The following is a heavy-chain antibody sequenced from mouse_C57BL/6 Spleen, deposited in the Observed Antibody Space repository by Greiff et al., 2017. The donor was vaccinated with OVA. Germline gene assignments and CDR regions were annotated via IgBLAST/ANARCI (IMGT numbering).Heavy chain of an antibody. CDR2: IDPSDSYT. V-gene: IGHV1-50*01. J-gene: IGHJ2*01. CDR1: GYTFTSYW. Sequence: QVQLQQPGAELVKPGASVKLSCKASGYTFTSYWMQWVKQRPGQGLEWIGEIDPSDSYTNYNQKFKGKATLTVDTSSSTAYMQLSSLTSEDSAVYYCARRGYYDYDDPSFDDWGQGTTLTVSS. CDR3: ARRGYYDYDDPSFDD. D-gene: IGHD2-4*01.